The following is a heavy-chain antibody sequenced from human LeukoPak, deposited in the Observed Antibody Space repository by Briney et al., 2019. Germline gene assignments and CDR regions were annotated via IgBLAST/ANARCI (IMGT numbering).Heavy chain of an antibody. Sequence: GGSLRLSCAASGFTFSSYAMSWVRQAPGKGLEWVSAISGSGGSTYYADSVKGRFTISRDNSENTLYLQMNSLRAEDTAVYYCAKASSGVLDYYYYYYGMDVWGQGTTVTVSS. V-gene: IGHV3-23*01. D-gene: IGHD3-3*01. J-gene: IGHJ6*02. CDR2: ISGSGGST. CDR1: GFTFSSYA. CDR3: AKASSGVLDYYYYYYGMDV.